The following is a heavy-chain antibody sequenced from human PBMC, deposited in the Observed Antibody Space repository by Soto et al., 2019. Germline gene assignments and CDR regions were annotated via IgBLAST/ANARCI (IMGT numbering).Heavy chain of an antibody. D-gene: IGHD3-10*01. CDR3: AKKVNSGSGSQFFDY. CDR2: FRSGGDDDTT. CDR1: GFTFSNYG. Sequence: ESGGGVVQPGGSLRLSCADSGFTFSNYGMHWVRQAPGKGLEWVSGFRSGGDDDTTYYADSVRGRFTISRDNSKNTLFLQMNSLRAEDTAIYYCAKKVNSGSGSQFFDYWGQGTLVTVSS. J-gene: IGHJ4*02. V-gene: IGHV3-NL1*01.